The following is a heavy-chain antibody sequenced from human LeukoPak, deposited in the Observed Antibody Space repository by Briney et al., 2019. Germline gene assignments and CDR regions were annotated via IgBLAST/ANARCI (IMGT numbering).Heavy chain of an antibody. J-gene: IGHJ4*02. D-gene: IGHD3-9*01. CDR2: ISGSGGST. CDR3: AKHKYFDWLLSSNFDY. V-gene: IGHV3-23*01. CDR1: GFTFSSYA. Sequence: GGSLRLSCAASGFTFSSYAMSWVRQAPGKGLEWVSAISGSGGSTYYADSVKGRFTISRDNSKNMLYLQMNSLRAEDTAVYYCAKHKYFDWLLSSNFDYWGQGTLVTVSS.